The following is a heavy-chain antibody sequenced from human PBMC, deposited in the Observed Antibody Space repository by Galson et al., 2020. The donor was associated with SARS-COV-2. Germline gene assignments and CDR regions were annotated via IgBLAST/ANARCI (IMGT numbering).Heavy chain of an antibody. CDR1: GGNINSSSYY. J-gene: IGHJ5*02. Sequence: SATLYITCTASGGNINSSSYYWGWIRQPPGKGLEWIGNIYYTGSTYYNPSLKSRVTISVDTSTNQFSLKLSSVTAADTAVYYCARRYYYGSGSFFDWFDPWGQGTLVTVSS. V-gene: IGHV4-39*01. D-gene: IGHD3-10*01. CDR2: IYYTGST. CDR3: ARRYYYGSGSFFDWFDP.